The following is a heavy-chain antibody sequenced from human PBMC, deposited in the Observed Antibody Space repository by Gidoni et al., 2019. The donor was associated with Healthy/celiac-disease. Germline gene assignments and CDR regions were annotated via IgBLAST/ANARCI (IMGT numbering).Heavy chain of an antibody. D-gene: IGHD5-12*01. Sequence: QVQLQESGPGLVKPSQTLSLTCTVSGGSICSGGYYWSWIRQHPGKGLEWIGYIYYSGSTYYNPSLKSRVTISVDTSKNQFSLKLSSVTAADTAVYYCARDKTSGDGYNYEARWFDPWGQGTLVTVSS. CDR1: GGSICSGGYY. CDR3: ARDKTSGDGYNYEARWFDP. J-gene: IGHJ5*02. CDR2: IYYSGST. V-gene: IGHV4-31*03.